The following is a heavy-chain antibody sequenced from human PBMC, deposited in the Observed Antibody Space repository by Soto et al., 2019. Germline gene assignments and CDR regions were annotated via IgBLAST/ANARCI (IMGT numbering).Heavy chain of an antibody. CDR1: GFTFSSYS. V-gene: IGHV3-21*03. CDR3: AREMIGSGSYDY. J-gene: IGHJ4*02. D-gene: IGHD3-10*01. CDR2: IRGISNYM. Sequence: GVSLPLSCAASGFTFSSYSMNWVRQATGTGLECVSSIRGISNYMYYADSVKGRFTISRDNDKKSLYVQMNSLRAEDTAVYCWAREMIGSGSYDYWGQGILVTVSS.